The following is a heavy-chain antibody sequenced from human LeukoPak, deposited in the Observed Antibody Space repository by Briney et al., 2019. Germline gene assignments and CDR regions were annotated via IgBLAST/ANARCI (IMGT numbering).Heavy chain of an antibody. CDR1: GGSFSGYY. CDR3: ARVIAAATKYYYYYYYMDV. D-gene: IGHD6-13*01. CDR2: INHSGST. V-gene: IGHV4-34*01. J-gene: IGHJ6*03. Sequence: PSETLSLTCAVYGGSFSGYYWSWIRQPPGKGLEWIGEINHSGSTNYNPSLKSRVTMSVDTSKNQFSLKLSSVTAADTAVYYCARVIAAATKYYYYYYYMDVWGKGTTVTISS.